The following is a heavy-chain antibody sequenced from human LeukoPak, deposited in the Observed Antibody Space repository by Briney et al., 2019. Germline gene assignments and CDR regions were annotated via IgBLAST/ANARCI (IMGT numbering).Heavy chain of an antibody. D-gene: IGHD5-24*01. CDR3: ARDYWRRDGYNYPVDY. CDR1: GFTFSSYS. CDR2: ISSSSSYI. V-gene: IGHV3-21*01. Sequence: GGSLRLSCAASGFTFSSYSMNWVRQAPGKGLEWVSSISSSSSYIYYADSVKGRFTISRDNAKNSLYLQMNSLRAEDTAVYYCARDYWRRDGYNYPVDYWGQGTLVTVSS. J-gene: IGHJ4*02.